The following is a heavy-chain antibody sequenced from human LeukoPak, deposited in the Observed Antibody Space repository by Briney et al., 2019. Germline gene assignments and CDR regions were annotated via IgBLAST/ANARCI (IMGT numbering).Heavy chain of an antibody. CDR2: ISSSSSYI. J-gene: IGHJ4*02. D-gene: IGHD3-3*01. Sequence: GGSLRLSCAASGFTFSSHSMNWVRQAPGKGLEWVSSISSSSSYIYYADSVKGRFTISRDNAKNSLYLQMNSLRAEDTAVYYCAPLSFLEWLDAWGQGTLVTVSS. CDR3: APLSFLEWLDA. CDR1: GFTFSSHS. V-gene: IGHV3-21*01.